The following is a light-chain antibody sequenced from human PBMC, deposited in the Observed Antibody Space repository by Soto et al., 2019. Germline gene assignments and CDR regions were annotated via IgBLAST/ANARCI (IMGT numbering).Light chain of an antibody. CDR2: DDN. Sequence: QSGLTQTASVSGSPGQSITMSCTGSRSDVGGYNLVSWYQQHPGKAPKLLISDDNKRPSGVSDRFSGSKSGNTASLTISGLQAEDEGDYYCLLSYSPARVFGGGTKLTVL. CDR3: LLSYSPARV. J-gene: IGLJ3*02. CDR1: RSDVGGYNL. V-gene: IGLV2-23*01.